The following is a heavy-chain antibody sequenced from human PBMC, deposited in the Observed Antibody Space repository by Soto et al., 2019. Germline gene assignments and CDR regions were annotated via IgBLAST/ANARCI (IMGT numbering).Heavy chain of an antibody. V-gene: IGHV1-46*03. CDR3: ARGGSYSSGWPQGVEFDP. J-gene: IGHJ5*02. D-gene: IGHD6-19*01. Sequence: GASVKVSRKASGYTFTSYYMHWVRQATGQGPEWMGIINPSGGSTSYAQKFQGRVTMTRDTSTSTVYMELSSLRSEDTAVYYCARGGSYSSGWPQGVEFDPWGQGTLVTVSS. CDR2: INPSGGST. CDR1: GYTFTSYY.